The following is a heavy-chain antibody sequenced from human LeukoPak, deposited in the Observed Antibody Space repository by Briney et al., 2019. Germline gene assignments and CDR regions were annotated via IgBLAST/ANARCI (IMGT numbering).Heavy chain of an antibody. CDR2: IWYDGSNK. D-gene: IGHD3-10*01. J-gene: IGHJ3*02. CDR1: GFTFSSYG. CDR3: SRDGDYYGSGSYFPKDAFDI. V-gene: IGHV3-33*01. Sequence: GGSLRLSCAASGFTFSSYGMHWVRQAPGKGLEWGAVIWYDGSNKYYADSVKGRFTISRDNSKNTLYLQMHSLRAEDTAVYYCSRDGDYYGSGSYFPKDAFDIWGQGTMVTVSS.